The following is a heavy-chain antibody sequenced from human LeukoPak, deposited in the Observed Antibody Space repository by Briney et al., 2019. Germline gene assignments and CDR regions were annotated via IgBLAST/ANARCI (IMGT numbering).Heavy chain of an antibody. V-gene: IGHV3-74*01. CDR3: ASPERGPNYYDSSGYYY. CDR2: INSDGSST. J-gene: IGHJ4*02. CDR1: GFTFSSYW. Sequence: GGSLRLSCAASGFTFSSYWMHWVRQAPGKGLVWVSRINSDGSSTSYADSVKGRFTISRDNAKNTLYLQMNSLRAEDTAVYYCASPERGPNYYDSSGYYYWGQGTLVTVSP. D-gene: IGHD3-22*01.